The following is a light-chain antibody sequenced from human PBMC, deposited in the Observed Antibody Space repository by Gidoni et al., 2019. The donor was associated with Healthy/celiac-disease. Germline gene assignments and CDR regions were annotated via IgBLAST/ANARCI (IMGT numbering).Light chain of an antibody. V-gene: IGKV3-11*01. CDR3: QQRSNWPPM. CDR2: AAS. J-gene: IGKJ1*01. CDR1: QSVSSY. Sequence: EIVLTPSPATLSLSPGERATPSCRASQSVSSYLAWYQQKPGQAPRLLIYAASNRATGLPARFSGSVSGTDFTLPLSSLEPEDFAVYYCQQRSNWPPMFGQGTKVEIK.